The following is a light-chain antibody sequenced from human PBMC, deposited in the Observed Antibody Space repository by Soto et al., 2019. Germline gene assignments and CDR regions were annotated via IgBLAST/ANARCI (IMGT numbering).Light chain of an antibody. CDR3: QSYDSSLSGSVV. V-gene: IGLV1-40*01. CDR2: GNS. Sequence: QSVLTQPPSVSGAPGQRVTISGTGSSSNIGAGYDVHWYQQLPGTAPKLLIYGNSNRPSGVPDRFSGPKSGTSASLAITGLQAEDEADYYCQSYDSSLSGSVVFGGGTKLTVL. J-gene: IGLJ2*01. CDR1: SSNIGAGYD.